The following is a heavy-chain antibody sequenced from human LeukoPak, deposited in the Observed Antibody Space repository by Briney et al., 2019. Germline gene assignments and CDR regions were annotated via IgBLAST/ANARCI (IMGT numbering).Heavy chain of an antibody. Sequence: ASVKVSCKASGYTFTSYGINWVRQAPGQGLEWMGWISAYNGNTNYAQKLQGRVTMTTDTSTSTAYMELSSLRSEDTAVYYCARARGIVPAASFDYWGQGTLVTVSS. CDR3: ARARGIVPAASFDY. J-gene: IGHJ4*02. D-gene: IGHD2-2*01. CDR1: GYTFTSYG. CDR2: ISAYNGNT. V-gene: IGHV1-18*01.